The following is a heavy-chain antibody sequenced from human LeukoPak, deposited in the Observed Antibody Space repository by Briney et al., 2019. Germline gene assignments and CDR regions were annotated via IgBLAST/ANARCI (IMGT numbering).Heavy chain of an antibody. D-gene: IGHD3-9*01. CDR2: ISAYNGNT. Sequence: GASVKVSCKASGYTFTSYGISWVRQAPGQGLEWMGWISAYNGNTNYAQKLQGRVTMTTDTYTSTAYMELRSLRSDDTAVYYCARDKAELRYFDLLLHNDYWGQGTLVTVSS. V-gene: IGHV1-18*04. CDR3: ARDKAELRYFDLLLHNDY. J-gene: IGHJ4*02. CDR1: GYTFTSYG.